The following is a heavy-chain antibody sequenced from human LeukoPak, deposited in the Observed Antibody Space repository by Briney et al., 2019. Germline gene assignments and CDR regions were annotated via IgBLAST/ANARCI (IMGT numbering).Heavy chain of an antibody. CDR3: ARHLVGATRNFDY. CDR2: IDPSDSYT. D-gene: IGHD1-26*01. Sequence: GESLRISCKASAYSFTSYWISWVRQMPGKGLDWMGRIDPSDSYTNYSPSFQGHVTISADRSISTAYLQWSSLKASDTAMYYCARHLVGATRNFDYWGQGTLVTVSS. V-gene: IGHV5-10-1*01. CDR1: AYSFTSYW. J-gene: IGHJ4*02.